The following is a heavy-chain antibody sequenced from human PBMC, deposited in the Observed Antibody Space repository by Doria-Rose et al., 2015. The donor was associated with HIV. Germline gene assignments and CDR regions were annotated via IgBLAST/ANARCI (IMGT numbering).Heavy chain of an antibody. CDR1: GVSLSSPGMG. J-gene: IGHJ4*02. Sequence: QVTLKESGPVLVKPTETLTLTCTVSGVSLSSPGMGASWIRQPPGKALEWLAHIFSDDERSYNTSLKSRLTISRGTSKSQVVLTMTDMDPVDTATYYCARIKSSRWYHKYYFDFWGQGTLVIVSA. CDR2: IFSDDER. D-gene: IGHD6-13*01. V-gene: IGHV2-26*01. CDR3: ARIKSSRWYHKYYFDF.